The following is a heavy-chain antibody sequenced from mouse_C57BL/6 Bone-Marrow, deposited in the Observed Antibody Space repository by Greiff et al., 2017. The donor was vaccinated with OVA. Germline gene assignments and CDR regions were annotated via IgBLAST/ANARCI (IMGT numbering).Heavy chain of an antibody. CDR2: LLPGNGST. CDR3: AREREKYDGSSPDY. Sequence: VKLMESGAELMKPGASVKLSCKATGYTFTGYCIEWVKQRPGHGLEWIGELLPGNGSTNYNEKFKGKATFTADTSSNTAYMQLSSLTTEDSAIYYCAREREKYDGSSPDYWGQGTTLTVSS. J-gene: IGHJ2*01. V-gene: IGHV1-9*01. CDR1: GYTFTGYC. D-gene: IGHD1-1*01.